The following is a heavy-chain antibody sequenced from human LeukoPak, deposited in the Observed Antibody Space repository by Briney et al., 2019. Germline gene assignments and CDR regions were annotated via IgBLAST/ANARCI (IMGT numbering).Heavy chain of an antibody. J-gene: IGHJ6*03. CDR2: ISAYNGNT. Sequence: GASVKVSCKASGGTFSSYAISWVRQAPGQGLEWMGWISAYNGNTNYAQKLQGRVTMTTDTSTSTAYMELRSLRSDDTAVYYCARAVDTAMAGYYYYMDVWGKGTTVTVSS. V-gene: IGHV1-18*01. CDR3: ARAVDTAMAGYYYYMDV. D-gene: IGHD5-18*01. CDR1: GGTFSSYA.